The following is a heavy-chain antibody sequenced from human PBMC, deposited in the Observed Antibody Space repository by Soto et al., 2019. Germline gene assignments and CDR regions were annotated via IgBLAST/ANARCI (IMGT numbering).Heavy chain of an antibody. CDR3: ARDHAEYSGYARGPYYYYYYMDV. CDR2: ISSSSSTI. Sequence: GGSLRLSCAASGFTFSSYSMNWVRQAPGKGLEWVSYISSSSSTIYYADSVKGRFTISRDNAKNSLYLQMNSLRAEDTAVYYCARDHAEYSGYARGPYYYYYYMDVWGKGTTVTVSS. V-gene: IGHV3-48*01. D-gene: IGHD5-12*01. CDR1: GFTFSSYS. J-gene: IGHJ6*03.